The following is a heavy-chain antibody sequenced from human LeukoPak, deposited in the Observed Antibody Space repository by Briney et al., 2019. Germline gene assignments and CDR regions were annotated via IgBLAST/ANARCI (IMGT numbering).Heavy chain of an antibody. V-gene: IGHV4-59*08. CDR3: ARHKLRFVRGTEENWFDP. Sequence: PSETLSLTCTVSGGSISSYYWSWIRQPPGKGLEWIGYIYYSGSTNYNPSLKSRVTISVDTSKNQFSLKLSSVTAADTAVYYCARHKLRFVRGTEENWFDPWGQGTLVTVSS. CDR2: IYYSGST. D-gene: IGHD3-3*01. CDR1: GGSISSYY. J-gene: IGHJ5*02.